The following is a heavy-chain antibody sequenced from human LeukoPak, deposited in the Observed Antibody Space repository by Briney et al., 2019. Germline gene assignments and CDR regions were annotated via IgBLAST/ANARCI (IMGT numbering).Heavy chain of an antibody. J-gene: IGHJ4*02. Sequence: GESLKISCKGSGYSFTNYWIGWVRQMPGKGLEWMGIIYPGDSDPRYSPSFQGQVTISADKSISTAYLQWSSLKASDTAMYYCARNYYDSSGYYYVALGSFDYWGQGTLVTVSS. CDR3: ARNYYDSSGYYYVALGSFDY. V-gene: IGHV5-51*01. CDR1: GYSFTNYW. D-gene: IGHD3-22*01. CDR2: IYPGDSDP.